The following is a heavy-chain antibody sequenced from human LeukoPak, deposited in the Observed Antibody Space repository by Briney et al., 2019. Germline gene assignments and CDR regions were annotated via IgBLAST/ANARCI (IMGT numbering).Heavy chain of an antibody. V-gene: IGHV3-30*03. D-gene: IGHD2-15*01. CDR3: AHGYCSGGSCSRPPDY. CDR1: GFTFSSYG. CDR2: ISYDGSKK. Sequence: GGSLRLSCAASGFTFSSYGMHWVRQAPGKGLEWVAVISYDGSKKYYADSVKGRFTISRDNSKNTLYLQMNSLRAEDTAVYYCAHGYCSGGSCSRPPDYWGQGTLVTVSS. J-gene: IGHJ4*02.